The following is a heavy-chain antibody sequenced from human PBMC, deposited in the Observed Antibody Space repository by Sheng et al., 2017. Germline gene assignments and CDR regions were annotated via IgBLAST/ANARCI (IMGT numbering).Heavy chain of an antibody. V-gene: IGHV4-34*01. Sequence: QVQLQQWGAGLLKPSETLSLTCAVYGGSFSGYYRSWIRQHPGKGLEWIGEINHSGSTNYNPSLKSRVTISVDTSKNQFSLKLSSVTAADTAVYYCARGSLVDTATPINWFDPLGPGNPGHRLL. CDR3: ARGSLVDTATPINWFDP. D-gene: IGHD5-18*01. CDR2: INHSGST. CDR1: GGSFSGYY. J-gene: IGHJ5*02.